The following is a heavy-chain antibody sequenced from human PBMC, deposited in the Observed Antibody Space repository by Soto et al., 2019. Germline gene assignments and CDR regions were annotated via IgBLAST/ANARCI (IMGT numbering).Heavy chain of an antibody. CDR3: ARQGSTRYNYFDY. J-gene: IGHJ4*02. CDR2: IYYSGST. Sequence: NPSETLSLTCTVSGGSISSSSYYWGWIRQPPGKGLEWIGSIYYSGSTYYNPSLKSRVTISVDTSKNQFSLKLSSVTAADTAVYYCARQGSTRYNYFDYWGQGTLVTVSS. D-gene: IGHD2-2*01. V-gene: IGHV4-39*01. CDR1: GGSISSSSYY.